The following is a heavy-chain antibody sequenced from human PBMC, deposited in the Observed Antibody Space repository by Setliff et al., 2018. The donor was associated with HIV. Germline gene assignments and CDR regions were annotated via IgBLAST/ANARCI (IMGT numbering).Heavy chain of an antibody. J-gene: IGHJ4*02. V-gene: IGHV1-69*10. CDR2: IIPILGIA. CDR1: GGTFSSYA. Sequence: SVKVSCKASGGTFSSYAISWVRQAPGQGLEWMGGIIPILGIANYAQKFQGRVTITADKSTSTAYMELSSLRSEDTAVYYCATLYGSGSGILDYWGQGTLVTVSS. CDR3: ATLYGSGSGILDY. D-gene: IGHD3-10*01.